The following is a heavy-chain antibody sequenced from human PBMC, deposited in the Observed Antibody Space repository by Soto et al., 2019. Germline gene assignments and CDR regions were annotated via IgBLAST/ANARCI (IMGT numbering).Heavy chain of an antibody. Sequence: PSETLSLTCAFYGGSFSGYYWSWIRQPPGKGLEWIGEINHSGSTNYNPSLKSRVTISVDTSKNQFSLKLSSVTAADTAVYYCASCGSGSYYNYYYYGMDVWGQGTTVTVSS. CDR2: INHSGST. V-gene: IGHV4-34*01. CDR1: GGSFSGYY. CDR3: ASCGSGSYYNYYYYGMDV. J-gene: IGHJ6*02. D-gene: IGHD3-10*01.